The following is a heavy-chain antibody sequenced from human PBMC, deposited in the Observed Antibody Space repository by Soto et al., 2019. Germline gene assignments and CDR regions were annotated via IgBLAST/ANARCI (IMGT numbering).Heavy chain of an antibody. CDR2: INHSGST. CDR3: ARGRPLLLWFGPYDY. J-gene: IGHJ4*02. V-gene: IGHV4-34*01. CDR1: GGSFSGYY. Sequence: SETLSLTCAVYGGSFSGYYWSWIRQPPGKGLEWIGEINHSGSTNYNPSLKSRVTISVDTSKNQFSLKLSSVTAADTAVYYCARGRPLLLWFGPYDYWAQGNLVPVSS. D-gene: IGHD3-10*01.